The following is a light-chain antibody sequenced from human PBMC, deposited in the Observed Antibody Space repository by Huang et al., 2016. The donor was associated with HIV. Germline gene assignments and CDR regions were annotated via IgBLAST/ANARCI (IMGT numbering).Light chain of an antibody. V-gene: IGKV4-1*01. CDR2: WAS. CDR3: HQYYATGT. Sequence: DIVMTQSPDSLAVSLGERATINCKSSQSLLYSSNNKNYLAWYQQKPGQPPKLLIYWASTRECGVPDRFSGSGSETDFTLTISSLQAEDVAVYYCHQYYATGTFGQGTKVEI. CDR1: QSLLYSSNNKNY. J-gene: IGKJ1*01.